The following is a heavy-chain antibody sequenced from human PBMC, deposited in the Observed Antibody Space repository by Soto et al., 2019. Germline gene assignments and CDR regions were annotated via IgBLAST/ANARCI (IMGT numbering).Heavy chain of an antibody. CDR1: GDSVSSSSVT. CDR2: TYYRSKWYN. D-gene: IGHD3-22*01. V-gene: IGHV6-1*01. CDR3: VRLKGISWLAF. J-gene: IGHJ4*02. Sequence: SPTLSLTCAISGDSVSSSSVTWNWIRQSPSRGLEWLGRTYYRSKWYNDYAESVKSRITINPDTSKNQFSLHLNSVTPEDTAVYYWVRLKGISWLAFWAQGTLVPVSS.